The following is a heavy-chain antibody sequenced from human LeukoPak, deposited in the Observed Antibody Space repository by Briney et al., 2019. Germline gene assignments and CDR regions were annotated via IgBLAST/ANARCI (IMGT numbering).Heavy chain of an antibody. D-gene: IGHD6-13*01. V-gene: IGHV3-64D*06. CDR1: GFTFSSYA. CDR3: VKDSSSWYGGVDY. J-gene: IGHJ4*02. Sequence: GGSLRLSCSASGFTFSSYAMHWVRQAPGKGLEYVSAISSNGVSTYYADSVKGRFTISRDISKNTLYLQMSSLRAEDTAVYYCVKDSSSWYGGVDYWGQGTVDSVSS. CDR2: ISSNGVST.